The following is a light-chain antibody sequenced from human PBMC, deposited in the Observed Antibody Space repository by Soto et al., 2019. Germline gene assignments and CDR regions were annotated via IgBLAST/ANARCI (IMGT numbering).Light chain of an antibody. V-gene: IGKV3-15*01. CDR3: QQYNNWPPT. CDR2: GAS. J-gene: IGKJ4*01. Sequence: IVIKQSASTLSVSPGERATLSCRASQSVSSNLAWYQQKPGQAPRLLIYGASTRATGIPARFSGSGSGTEFTLTISSLQSEDFAVYYCQQYNNWPPTFGGGTKVDI. CDR1: QSVSSN.